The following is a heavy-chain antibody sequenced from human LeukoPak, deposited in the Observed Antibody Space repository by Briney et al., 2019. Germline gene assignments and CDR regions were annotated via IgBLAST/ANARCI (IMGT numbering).Heavy chain of an antibody. CDR3: ARDWGLWFEEGH. V-gene: IGHV3-21*01. Sequence: GGSLRLSCAASGFTFSSYEMNWVRQAPGKGLEWVSSISSSSSYIYYADSVKGRFTISRDNAKNSLYLQMNSLRAEDTAVYYCARDWGLWFEEGHWGQGTLVTVSS. CDR2: ISSSSSYI. D-gene: IGHD3-10*01. CDR1: GFTFSSYE. J-gene: IGHJ4*02.